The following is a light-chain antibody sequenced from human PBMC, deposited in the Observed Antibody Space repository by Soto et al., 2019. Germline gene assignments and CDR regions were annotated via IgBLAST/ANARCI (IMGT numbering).Light chain of an antibody. CDR2: DAS. J-gene: IGKJ4*01. Sequence: DIQMTQSPSSLSASVGDRVTITCQASQGISNFLNWFQQKPGKAPKLLIYDASNLETGVPSRFSGTGYGTDFTLTISSLQPEDIATYYCQQYDSLPLTFGGGTNVEVK. CDR3: QQYDSLPLT. V-gene: IGKV1-33*01. CDR1: QGISNF.